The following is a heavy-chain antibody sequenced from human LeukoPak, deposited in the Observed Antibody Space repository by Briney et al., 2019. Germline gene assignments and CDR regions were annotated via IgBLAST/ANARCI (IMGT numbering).Heavy chain of an antibody. CDR3: ARGTTVVSSNYYYMDV. CDR2: IIPIFGTA. V-gene: IGHV1-69*13. D-gene: IGHD4-23*01. J-gene: IGHJ6*03. Sequence: SVKVSCKASGGTFSSYAISWVRQAPGQGLEWMGGIIPIFGTANYAQKFQGRVTITADESTSTAYMELSSLRSEDTAVYYCARGTTVVSSNYYYMDVWGKGTTVTVSS. CDR1: GGTFSSYA.